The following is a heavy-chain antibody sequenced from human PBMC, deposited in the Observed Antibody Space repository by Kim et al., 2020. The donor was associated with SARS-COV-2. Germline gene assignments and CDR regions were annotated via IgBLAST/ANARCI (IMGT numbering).Heavy chain of an antibody. CDR3: AKVGATGTSYAPLDY. D-gene: IGHD1-1*01. J-gene: IGHJ4*02. Sequence: DSAKGRFTISRDNSKNTLSLQMNSLIADDTAVYYCAKVGATGTSYAPLDYWGQGTLVTVSS. V-gene: IGHV3-23*01.